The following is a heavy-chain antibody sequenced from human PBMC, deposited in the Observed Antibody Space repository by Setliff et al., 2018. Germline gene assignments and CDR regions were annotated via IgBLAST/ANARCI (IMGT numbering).Heavy chain of an antibody. V-gene: IGHV3-43D*04. CDR1: GFNFDEFA. J-gene: IGHJ5*02. CDR3: VPGRGS. Sequence: PGGSLRLSCVGSGFNFDEFAMHWVRQAPGKGLEWVSFISWDGSSTSYADSVTGRFTISRDNAQNTLYLHMNNLRAEDTAVFYCVPGRGSWGQGALVTVSS. D-gene: IGHD5-12*01. CDR2: ISWDGSST.